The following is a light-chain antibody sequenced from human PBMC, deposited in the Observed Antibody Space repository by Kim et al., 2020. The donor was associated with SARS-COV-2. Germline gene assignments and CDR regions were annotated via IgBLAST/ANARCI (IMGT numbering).Light chain of an antibody. Sequence: QHATRTCTGNSDNVGNEGASWLQQHQGHPPKLLSYRSNNRPSGISARFSASRSGIAASLTITGLQPEDEADYYCSSWDRSLAAWVFGGGTQLTVL. J-gene: IGLJ3*02. V-gene: IGLV10-54*04. CDR2: RSN. CDR3: SSWDRSLAAWV. CDR1: SDNVGNEG.